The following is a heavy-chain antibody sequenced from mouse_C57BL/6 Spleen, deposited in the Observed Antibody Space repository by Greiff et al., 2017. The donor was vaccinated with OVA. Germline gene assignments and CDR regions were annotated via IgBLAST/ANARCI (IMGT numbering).Heavy chain of an antibody. V-gene: IGHV1-81*01. J-gene: IGHJ4*01. CDR3: ARDTTVVAPYYYAMDY. CDR1: GYTFTSYG. CDR2: IYPRSGNN. D-gene: IGHD1-1*01. Sequence: VQLQQSGAELARPGASVKLSCKASGYTFTSYGISWVKQRTGQGLEWIGEIYPRSGNNYYNEKFKGKATLTADKSSSTAYMELRSLTSEDSAVYFCARDTTVVAPYYYAMDYWGQGTSVTVSS.